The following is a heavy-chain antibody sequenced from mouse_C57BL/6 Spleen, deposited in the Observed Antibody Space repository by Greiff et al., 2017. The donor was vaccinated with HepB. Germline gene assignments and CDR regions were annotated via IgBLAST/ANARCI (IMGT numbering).Heavy chain of an antibody. CDR1: GFNIKDDY. CDR2: IDPENGDT. Sequence: DVQLQESGAELVRPGASVKLSCTASGFNIKDDYMHWVKQRPEQGLEWIGWIDPENGDTEYASKFQGKATITADTSSNTAYLQLSSLTSEDTAVYYCTTDGYYTAYWGQGTLVTVSA. D-gene: IGHD2-3*01. V-gene: IGHV14-4*01. J-gene: IGHJ3*01. CDR3: TTDGYYTAY.